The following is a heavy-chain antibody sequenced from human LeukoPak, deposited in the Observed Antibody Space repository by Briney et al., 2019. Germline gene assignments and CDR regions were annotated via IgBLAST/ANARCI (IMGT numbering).Heavy chain of an antibody. CDR1: GYTFGDYA. J-gene: IGHJ4*02. CDR3: TSGLYYDSWSDLFDY. CDR2: IRRKANGGTT. D-gene: IGHD3-3*01. Sequence: GRSLRLSCTASGYTFGDYAMSWVRQAPGKGPEWVGFIRRKANGGTTEYAASVKGRFTISRDDSKSIAYLQMNSLKTEDTAVYYCTSGLYYDSWSDLFDYWGQGTLVTVSS. V-gene: IGHV3-49*04.